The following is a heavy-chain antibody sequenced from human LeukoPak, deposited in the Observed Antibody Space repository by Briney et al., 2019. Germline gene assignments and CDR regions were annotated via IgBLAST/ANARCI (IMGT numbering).Heavy chain of an antibody. J-gene: IGHJ4*02. D-gene: IGHD3-22*01. CDR3: AKSALNYYDSSGPDY. CDR1: GFTVSSNY. Sequence: PGGSLRLSCVVSGFTVSSNYMNWVRQAPGKGLEWVSAISGSGGSTYYADSVKGRFTISRDNSKNTLYLQMNSLRAEDTAVYYCAKSALNYYDSSGPDYWGQGTLVTVSS. CDR2: ISGSGGST. V-gene: IGHV3-23*01.